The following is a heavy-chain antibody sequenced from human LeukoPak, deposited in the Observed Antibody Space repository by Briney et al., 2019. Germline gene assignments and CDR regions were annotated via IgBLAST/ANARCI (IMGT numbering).Heavy chain of an antibody. J-gene: IGHJ4*02. Sequence: GGSLRLSCAASGFTFSSYATHWVRQAPGKGLEWVAVISYDGSNKYYADSVKGRFTISRDNSKNTLYLQMNSLRAEDTAVYYCAKRVAVVGAKVFDYWGQGTLVTVSS. CDR1: GFTFSSYA. D-gene: IGHD1-26*01. CDR2: ISYDGSNK. V-gene: IGHV3-30-3*02. CDR3: AKRVAVVGAKVFDY.